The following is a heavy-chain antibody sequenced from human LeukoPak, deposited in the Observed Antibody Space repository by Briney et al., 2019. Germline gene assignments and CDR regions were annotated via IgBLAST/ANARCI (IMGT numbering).Heavy chain of an antibody. CDR1: GGTFSRYT. V-gene: IGHV1-69*06. J-gene: IGHJ4*02. CDR3: ASHGSGTYGTFDY. CDR2: IIPLFGTA. D-gene: IGHD3-10*01. Sequence: SLKVSCKASGGTFSRYTISWVRQAPGQGLEWMGGIIPLFGTANYAQKFQGRVTITADKSTTTAYMELSSLRSEATAVYYCASHGSGTYGTFDYWGQGTLVTVSS.